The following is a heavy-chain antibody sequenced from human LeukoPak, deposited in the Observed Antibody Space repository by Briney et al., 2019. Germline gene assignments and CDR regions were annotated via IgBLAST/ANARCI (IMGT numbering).Heavy chain of an antibody. CDR1: GFTFSSYE. V-gene: IGHV3-48*03. D-gene: IGHD1-1*01. J-gene: IGHJ3*02. Sequence: PGGSLRLSCAASGFTFSSYEMNWVRQAPGKGLEWVPYISSSGSTIYYADSVKGRFTISRDNAKNSLYLQMNSLRAEDTAVYYCARVGPVQLERRGAFDIWGQGTMVTVSS. CDR3: ARVGPVQLERRGAFDI. CDR2: ISSSGSTI.